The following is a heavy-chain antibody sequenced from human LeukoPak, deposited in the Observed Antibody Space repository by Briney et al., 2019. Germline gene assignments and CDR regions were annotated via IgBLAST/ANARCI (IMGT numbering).Heavy chain of an antibody. CDR3: ATEGPGYCTNGVCPPRYYYMDV. D-gene: IGHD2-8*01. V-gene: IGHV1-24*01. Sequence: ASVKVSCKVSGYTLTELSMYWVRQAPGKGLEWMGGFDPEDGETIYAQKFQGRVTMAEDTSTDTAYMELSSLRSEDTAVYYCATEGPGYCTNGVCPPRYYYMDVWGKGTTVTVSS. J-gene: IGHJ6*03. CDR2: FDPEDGET. CDR1: GYTLTELS.